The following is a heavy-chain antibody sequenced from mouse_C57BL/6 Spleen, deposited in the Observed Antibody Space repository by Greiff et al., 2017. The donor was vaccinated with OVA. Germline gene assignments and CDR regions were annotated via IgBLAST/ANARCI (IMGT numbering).Heavy chain of an antibody. V-gene: IGHV14-2*01. CDR1: GFNIKDYY. Sequence: VQLQQSGAELVKPGASVKLSRTASGFNIKDYYMHWVKQRTEQGLEWIGRIDPEDGDTKYAPKFQGKATITADTSSNTAYLQLSSLTSEDTAVYYCARSLPNGYFDVWGTGTTVTVSS. J-gene: IGHJ1*03. CDR3: ARSLPNGYFDV. CDR2: IDPEDGDT. D-gene: IGHD6-2*01.